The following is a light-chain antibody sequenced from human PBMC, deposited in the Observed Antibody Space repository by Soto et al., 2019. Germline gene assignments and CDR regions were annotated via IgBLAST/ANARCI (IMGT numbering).Light chain of an antibody. CDR2: DAS. Sequence: EIVLTQSPATLSLSPGERATLSCRASQSLFSYLAWFQQKPGQAPRLLIYDASNRATDIPARFSGSGSGTDFTFTTSSLEPEDFAIYYCQQHRILRSSFGPGTKVDIK. CDR1: QSLFSY. V-gene: IGKV3-11*01. CDR3: QQHRILRSS. J-gene: IGKJ3*01.